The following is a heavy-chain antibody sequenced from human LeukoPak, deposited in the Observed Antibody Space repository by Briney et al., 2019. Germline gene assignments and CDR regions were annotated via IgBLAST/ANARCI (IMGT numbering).Heavy chain of an antibody. Sequence: GASVTVSCTASGYTFTGYYMHWLRQAPGQGLDWMGRINPNSGGTNYAQKVQGRDPMTRDTSTSIAYMELSRLRSDDTAVYFCARDGGRFSYNMDVWGQGTTVTVSS. D-gene: IGHD1-26*01. CDR3: ARDGGRFSYNMDV. J-gene: IGHJ6*02. CDR2: INPNSGGT. CDR1: GYTFTGYY. V-gene: IGHV1-2*06.